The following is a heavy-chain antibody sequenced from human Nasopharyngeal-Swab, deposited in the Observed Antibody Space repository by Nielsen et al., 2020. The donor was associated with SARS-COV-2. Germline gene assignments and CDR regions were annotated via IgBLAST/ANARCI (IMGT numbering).Heavy chain of an antibody. CDR1: GYSFTSYW. D-gene: IGHD3-16*01. V-gene: IGHV5-51*01. Sequence: GESLKTSCKGSGYSFTSYWIGWVRQMPGKGLEWMGIIYPGDSDTRYSPSFQGQVTISADKSISTDYLQWSSLKASDTAMYYCARLIRSQGYYYYMDVWGKGTTVTVSS. CDR2: IYPGDSDT. J-gene: IGHJ6*03. CDR3: ARLIRSQGYYYYMDV.